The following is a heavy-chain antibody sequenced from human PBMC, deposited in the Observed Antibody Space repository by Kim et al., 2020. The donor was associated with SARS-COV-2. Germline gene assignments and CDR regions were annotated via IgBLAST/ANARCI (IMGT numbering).Heavy chain of an antibody. Sequence: SVKVSCKASGGTFSSYAISWVRQAPGQGLEWMGGIIPIFGTANYAQKFQGRVTITADESTSTAYMELSSLRSEDTAVYYCECFGGHQENQADYYYYGIDVWGQGTTVTVSS. J-gene: IGHJ6*02. D-gene: IGHD3-10*01. V-gene: IGHV1-69*13. CDR2: IIPIFGTA. CDR3: ECFGGHQENQADYYYYGIDV. CDR1: GGTFSSYA.